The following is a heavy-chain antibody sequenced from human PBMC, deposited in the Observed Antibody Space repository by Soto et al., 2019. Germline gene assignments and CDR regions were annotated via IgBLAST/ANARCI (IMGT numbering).Heavy chain of an antibody. D-gene: IGHD2-15*01. V-gene: IGHV4-39*01. CDR2: IYYSGST. Sequence: SETLSLTCTVSGGSISSSSYYWGWIRQPPGKGLEWIGSIYYSGSTYYNPSLKSRVTISVDTSKNQFSLKLSSVTAADTAVYYCARHEHYRSGGPDYWGQGTLVTVSS. CDR1: GGSISSSSYY. CDR3: ARHEHYRSGGPDY. J-gene: IGHJ4*02.